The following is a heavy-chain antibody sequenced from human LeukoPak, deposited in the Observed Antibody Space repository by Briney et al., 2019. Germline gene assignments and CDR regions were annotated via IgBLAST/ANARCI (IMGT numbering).Heavy chain of an antibody. J-gene: IGHJ4*02. CDR3: ARSRDYYDSSGYYGY. V-gene: IGHV1-2*02. CDR1: GYTFTGYY. D-gene: IGHD3-22*01. CDR2: INPNRGGT. Sequence: ASVKVSCKASGYTFTGYYMHWVRQAPGQGLEWIGWINPNRGGTNYAQKFQGRVTMTKDTTISTAYMELSRLRSDDTAVYYCARSRDYYDSSGYYGYWGQGTLVTVSS.